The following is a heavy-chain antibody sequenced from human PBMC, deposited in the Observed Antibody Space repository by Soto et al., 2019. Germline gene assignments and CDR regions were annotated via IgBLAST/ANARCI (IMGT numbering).Heavy chain of an antibody. D-gene: IGHD6-19*01. V-gene: IGHV3-43*01. CDR2: ISWDGGST. CDR3: AKDIGIAVAGAIDY. J-gene: IGHJ4*02. Sequence: GGSLRLSCAASGFTFDDYTMHWVRQAPGKGLEWVSLISWDGGSTYYADSVKGRFTISRDNSKNSLYLQMNSLRTEDTALYYCAKDIGIAVAGAIDYWGQGTLVTVSS. CDR1: GFTFDDYT.